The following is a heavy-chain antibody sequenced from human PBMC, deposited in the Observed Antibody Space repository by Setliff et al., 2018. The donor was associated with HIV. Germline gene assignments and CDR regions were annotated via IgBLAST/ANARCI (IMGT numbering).Heavy chain of an antibody. J-gene: IGHJ6*02. CDR2: ITSSSSHI. CDR3: ARGYYYGMDV. Sequence: GGSLRLSCAALGFTFSRYSMSWVRQAPGKGLEWVSSITSSSSHIYYADSVKGRFTISRDNAKNSLYLQMNSLRAEDTAFYYCARGYYYGMDVWGQGTTVTVSS. CDR1: GFTFSRYS. V-gene: IGHV3-21*01.